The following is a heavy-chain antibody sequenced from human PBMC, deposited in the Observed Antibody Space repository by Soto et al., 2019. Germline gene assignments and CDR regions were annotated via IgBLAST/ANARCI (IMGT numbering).Heavy chain of an antibody. Sequence: ASVKVSCKASGYTFTSYDINWVRQATGQGLEWMGWISAYNGNTNYAQKLQGRVTMTTDTSTSTAYMELRSLRAEDTAVYYCARAGGSSGWLTYAFDIWGQGTMVTVSS. CDR3: ARAGGSSGWLTYAFDI. CDR1: GYTFTSYD. J-gene: IGHJ3*02. CDR2: ISAYNGNT. V-gene: IGHV1-18*01. D-gene: IGHD6-19*01.